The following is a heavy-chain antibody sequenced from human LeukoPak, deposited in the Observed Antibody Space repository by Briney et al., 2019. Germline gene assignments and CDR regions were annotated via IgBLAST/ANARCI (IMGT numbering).Heavy chain of an antibody. CDR3: ARDYYGSGTSRYYYYMDV. V-gene: IGHV4-59*01. Sequence: SETLSLTCTVSGGSISSYYWSWIRQPPGKGLEWIGYIYYSGSTNYNPSLKSRVTISVDTSKNQFSLKLSSVTAADTAVYYCARDYYGSGTSRYYYYMDVWGKGTTVTISS. J-gene: IGHJ6*03. CDR1: GGSISSYY. CDR2: IYYSGST. D-gene: IGHD3-10*01.